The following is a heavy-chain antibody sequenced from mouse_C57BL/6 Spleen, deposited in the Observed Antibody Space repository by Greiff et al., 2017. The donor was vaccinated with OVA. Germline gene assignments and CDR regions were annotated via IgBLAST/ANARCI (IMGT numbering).Heavy chain of an antibody. J-gene: IGHJ2*01. CDR3: TRDQVSYYFDY. Sequence: EVMLVEPGGGLVKPGGSLKLSCAASGFTFSSYAMSWVRQTPEKRLAWVATISDGGSYTFYPDNVKGRFTSSRDNAKNNLYLQMGHLKSVYAAMYYCTRDQVSYYFDYWGQGTTLTVSS. CDR2: ISDGGSYT. D-gene: IGHD3-2*02. CDR1: GFTFSSYA. V-gene: IGHV5-4*01.